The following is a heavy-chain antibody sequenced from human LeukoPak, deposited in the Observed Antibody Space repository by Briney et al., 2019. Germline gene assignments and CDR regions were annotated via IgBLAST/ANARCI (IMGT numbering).Heavy chain of an antibody. D-gene: IGHD3-10*01. J-gene: IGHJ4*02. V-gene: IGHV5-51*01. CDR3: ARQQYYGTGSPDDY. CDR1: GYSFTSYW. CDR2: IYPGDSDT. Sequence: GESLKISCQGSGYSFTSYWIAWVRQLPGKGLEWMGIIYPGDSDTKYSPSFEGQVTISADKSISTVYLQWSSLKASDTAMYYCARQQYYGTGSPDDYWGQGTLVTVSS.